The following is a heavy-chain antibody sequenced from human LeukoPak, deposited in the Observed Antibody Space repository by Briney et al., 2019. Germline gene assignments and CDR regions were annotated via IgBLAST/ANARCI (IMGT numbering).Heavy chain of an antibody. D-gene: IGHD4-11*01. V-gene: IGHV4-59*01. Sequence: SETLSLTCTVSGGPMRGYYWSWIRQTPGGRLEWIGYFYYTGLTRSSPSLEGRVPIARAPSKNLFSLSLTSITAADPAINYCAKDAVSPWEDYFDPWGPGVLVTVSS. CDR3: AKDAVSPWEDYFDP. J-gene: IGHJ5*02. CDR1: GGPMRGYY. CDR2: FYYTGLT.